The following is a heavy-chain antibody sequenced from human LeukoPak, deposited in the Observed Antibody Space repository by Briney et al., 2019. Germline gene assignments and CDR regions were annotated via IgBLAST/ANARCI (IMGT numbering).Heavy chain of an antibody. Sequence: GGSLRLSCAASGFTFDDYGMSWVRQAPGKGLEWVSGINWNGGSTGYADSVKGRFTISRDNAKNSLYLQMNSLRAEDTALYYCARVPFTHLYDYVWGSHHPQYYFDYWGQGTLVTVSS. CDR2: INWNGGST. D-gene: IGHD3-16*01. J-gene: IGHJ4*02. V-gene: IGHV3-20*04. CDR1: GFTFDDYG. CDR3: ARVPFTHLYDYVWGSHHPQYYFDY.